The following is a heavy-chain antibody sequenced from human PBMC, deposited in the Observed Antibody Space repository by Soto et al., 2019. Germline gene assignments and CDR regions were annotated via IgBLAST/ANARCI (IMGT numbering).Heavy chain of an antibody. CDR2: INTNSGGT. D-gene: IGHD6-19*01. J-gene: IGHJ4*02. CDR3: ARGTSIAVAVQYYVDY. Sequence: QVKLGQSGAEVKKPGASVKVSGKASGYTFTGYYMHWVRQAPGQGLEWMGWINTNSGGTNYAQKFQGWVTMTRDTSISTAYMELSRLRSDDTAVYYCARGTSIAVAVQYYVDYWGQGTLVTVSS. V-gene: IGHV1-2*04. CDR1: GYTFTGYY.